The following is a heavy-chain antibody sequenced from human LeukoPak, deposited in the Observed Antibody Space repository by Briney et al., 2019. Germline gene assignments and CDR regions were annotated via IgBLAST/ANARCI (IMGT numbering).Heavy chain of an antibody. Sequence: GGSLRLSCAASGFTFSGFGMHCVSPAPGRGLERGAVTWDDGSKKHYADSVKGRFTISRDNSKNTLCLQMDSLRAEDTAVYYCARNLGSCSGGTCYEDFWGQGTLVTVSS. CDR2: TWDDGSKK. V-gene: IGHV3-33*01. CDR3: ARNLGSCSGGTCYEDF. J-gene: IGHJ4*02. CDR1: GFTFSGFG. D-gene: IGHD2-15*01.